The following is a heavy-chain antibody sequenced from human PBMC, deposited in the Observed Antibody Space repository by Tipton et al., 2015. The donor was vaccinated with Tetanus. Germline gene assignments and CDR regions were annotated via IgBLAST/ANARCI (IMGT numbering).Heavy chain of an antibody. V-gene: IGHV4-39*01. CDR3: ARQAENWFDP. CDR2: VYYDGSP. Sequence: TLSLTCTVSDDSMSSGTSYWGWVRQPPGKALEWLGTVYYDGSPYYNSSLKSRLTRSVDTSKSQFFLRLTSVTAADTAVYYCARQAENWFDPWGQGTLVTVPS. CDR1: DDSMSSGTSY. J-gene: IGHJ5*02.